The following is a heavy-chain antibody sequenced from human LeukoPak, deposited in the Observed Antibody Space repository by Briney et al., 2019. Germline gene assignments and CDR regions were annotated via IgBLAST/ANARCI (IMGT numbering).Heavy chain of an antibody. D-gene: IGHD3-22*01. V-gene: IGHV4-4*07. CDR1: GGSISSYY. CDR2: IYTSGST. J-gene: IGHJ6*03. Sequence: SETLSLTCTVSGGSISSYYWSWIRQPAGKGLEWIGRIYTSGSTNYNPSLKSRVTMSVDTSKNQFSLKLSSVTAADTAVYYCARVSPKRKKYYYNSSGYFPYYYYMDVWGKGTTVTVSS. CDR3: ARVSPKRKKYYYNSSGYFPYYYYMDV.